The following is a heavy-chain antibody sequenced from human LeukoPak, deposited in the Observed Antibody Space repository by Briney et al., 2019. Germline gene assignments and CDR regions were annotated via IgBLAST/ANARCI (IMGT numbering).Heavy chain of an antibody. CDR3: AGGGVAAAGV. Sequence: SETLSLTCTVSGGSISSYYWSWIRQPPGKGLEWIGYIYYSGSTNYNPSLKSRVTISVDTSKNQFSLKLSSVTAADTAVYYCAGGGVAAAGVWGQGTTVTVSS. CDR1: GGSISSYY. J-gene: IGHJ6*02. D-gene: IGHD3-10*01. CDR2: IYYSGST. V-gene: IGHV4-59*01.